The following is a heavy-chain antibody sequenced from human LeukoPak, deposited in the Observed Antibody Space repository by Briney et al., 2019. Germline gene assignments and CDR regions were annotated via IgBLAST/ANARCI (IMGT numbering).Heavy chain of an antibody. J-gene: IGHJ3*02. CDR2: IKQDGSEK. Sequence: GGSLRLSCAASGFTFSSYWMSWVRQAPGKGLEWVANIKQDGSEKYYVDSVKGRFTISRDNAKNSLYLQMNSLRAEDTAVYYCARDLYGGDWGDDAFDIWGQGTMVTVSS. CDR1: GFTFSSYW. CDR3: ARDLYGGDWGDDAFDI. V-gene: IGHV3-7*01. D-gene: IGHD2-21*02.